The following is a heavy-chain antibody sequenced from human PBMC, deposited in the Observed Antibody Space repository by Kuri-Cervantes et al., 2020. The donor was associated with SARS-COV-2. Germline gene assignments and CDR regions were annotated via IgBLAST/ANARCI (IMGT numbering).Heavy chain of an antibody. D-gene: IGHD6-19*01. CDR2: FDPEQREI. V-gene: IGHV1-24*01. CDR1: GNTLTELP. J-gene: IGHJ3*02. CDR3: ARVFPEYSSGWSRGAFDI. Sequence: ASVKVSCKVSGNTLTELPLHWVRQAPGKGLEWMGGFDPEQREIIYAQRFQGRVSMTEDTSTDTAYMELSRLRSDDTAVYYCARVFPEYSSGWSRGAFDIWGQGTMVTVSS.